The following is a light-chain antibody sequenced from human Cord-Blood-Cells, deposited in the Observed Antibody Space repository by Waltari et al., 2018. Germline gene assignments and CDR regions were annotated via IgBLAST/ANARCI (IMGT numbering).Light chain of an antibody. CDR1: QSMSSY. CDR2: AAS. V-gene: IGKV1-39*01. J-gene: IGKJ4*01. Sequence: DIQMTQSPSSLSASVGDRVTITCRASQSMSSYLNWYQQKPGKAPKLLIYAASSLQSGVPSRFSGSGSVTDFTLTISSLQPDDFATYYCQQSYSTLTFGGGTKVEIK. CDR3: QQSYSTLT.